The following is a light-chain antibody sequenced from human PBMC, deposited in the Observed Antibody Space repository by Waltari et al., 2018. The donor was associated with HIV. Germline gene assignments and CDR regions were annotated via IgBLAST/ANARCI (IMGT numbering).Light chain of an antibody. V-gene: IGLV2-11*01. J-gene: IGLJ3*02. CDR1: SSDVGGYNF. CDR2: DVS. CDR3: SSYAGAYTWV. Sequence: QSALTQPRSVSGSPGQSVTISCTGTSSDVGGYNFFSWYQHYPGKAPKLIIYDVSLRPSGVPDRFSGSKSGNTASLTISGLRDEDDSDYYCSSYAGAYTWVFGAGTTLTVL.